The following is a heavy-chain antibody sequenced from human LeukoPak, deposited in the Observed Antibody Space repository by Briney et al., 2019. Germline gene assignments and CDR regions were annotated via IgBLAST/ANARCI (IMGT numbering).Heavy chain of an antibody. CDR1: GFTFSSYA. CDR3: ARSLAVAAYFDD. J-gene: IGHJ4*02. D-gene: IGHD6-19*01. V-gene: IGHV3-21*01. Sequence: GGSLRLSCAASGFTFSSYAMSWVRQAPGKGLEWVSTISSTSNYIYYADSVKGRFTISRDNAKNSLDLQMNSLTGEDTAVYYCARSLAVAAYFDDWGQGTLVTVSS. CDR2: ISSTSNYI.